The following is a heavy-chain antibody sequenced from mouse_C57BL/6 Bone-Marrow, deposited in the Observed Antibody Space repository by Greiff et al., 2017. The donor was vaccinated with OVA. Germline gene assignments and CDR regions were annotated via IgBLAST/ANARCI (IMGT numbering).Heavy chain of an antibody. CDR2: INPYNGGP. CDR1: GYTFTDYY. V-gene: IGHV1-19*01. CDR3: ARGGRYGYDVLHWYFDV. D-gene: IGHD2-14*01. Sequence: VQLQQSGPVLVKPGASVKMSCKASGYTFTDYYLNWVKQSHGKSLEWIGVINPYNGGPSYHQKFKGKATLTVDTSSSTAYMELNSLTSEDSAVYYCARGGRYGYDVLHWYFDVWGTGTTVTVSS. J-gene: IGHJ1*03.